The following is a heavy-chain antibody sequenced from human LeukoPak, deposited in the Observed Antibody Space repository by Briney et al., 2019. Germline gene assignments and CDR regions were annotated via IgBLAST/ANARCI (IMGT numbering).Heavy chain of an antibody. J-gene: IGHJ4*02. V-gene: IGHV1-18*01. CDR1: VYTFTNYG. D-gene: IGHD6-19*01. Sequence: ASVKVSCKASVYTFTNYGISWVRQAPGQGLEWMGWISTFNGNTNYAQKLQGRVTMTTDTSTTTAYMELRSLRSDDTAVYYCAKGARSSGLFDYWGQGTLVTVSS. CDR2: ISTFNGNT. CDR3: AKGARSSGLFDY.